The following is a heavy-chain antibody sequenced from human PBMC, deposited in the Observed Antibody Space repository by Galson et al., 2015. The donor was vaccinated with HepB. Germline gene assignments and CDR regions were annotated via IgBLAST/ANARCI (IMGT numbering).Heavy chain of an antibody. D-gene: IGHD3-22*01. CDR2: IYPGDSDT. J-gene: IGHJ6*02. CDR1: GYSFTSYW. V-gene: IGHV5-51*01. CDR3: ARYGRSGYYGYYYYGMDV. Sequence: QSGAEVKKPGESLKISCKGSGYSFTSYWIGWVRQMPGKGLEWMGIIYPGDSDTRYSPSFQGQVTISVDKSISSAYLQWSSLKASDTAMYYCARYGRSGYYGYYYYGMDVWGQGTTVTVSS.